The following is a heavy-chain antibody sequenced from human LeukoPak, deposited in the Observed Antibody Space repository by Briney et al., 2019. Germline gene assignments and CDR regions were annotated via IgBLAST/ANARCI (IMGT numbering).Heavy chain of an antibody. CDR1: GYTFTGYH. CDR2: INPNSGGT. D-gene: IGHD3-10*01. Sequence: WASVKVSCKASGYTFTGYHMHWVRQAPGQGLEWMGWINPNSGGTNYAQKFQGRVTMTRDTSISTAYMELSRLRSDDTAVYYCAREPHGSGSYYSYYYYGMDVWGQGTTVTVSS. CDR3: AREPHGSGSYYSYYYYGMDV. V-gene: IGHV1-2*02. J-gene: IGHJ6*02.